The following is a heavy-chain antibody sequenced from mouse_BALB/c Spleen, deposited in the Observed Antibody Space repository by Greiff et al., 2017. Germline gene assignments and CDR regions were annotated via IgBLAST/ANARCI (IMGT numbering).Heavy chain of an antibody. V-gene: IGHV2-5-1*01. CDR2: IWRGGST. Sequence: VQLVESGPSLVQPSQSLSITCTVSGFSLTSYGVHWVRQSPGKGLEWLGVIWRGGSTDYNAAFMSRLSITKDNSKSQVFFKMNSLQADDTAIYYCAKNRGEGYAMDYWGQGTSVTVSS. CDR1: GFSLTSYG. D-gene: IGHD3-3*01. J-gene: IGHJ4*01. CDR3: AKNRGEGYAMDY.